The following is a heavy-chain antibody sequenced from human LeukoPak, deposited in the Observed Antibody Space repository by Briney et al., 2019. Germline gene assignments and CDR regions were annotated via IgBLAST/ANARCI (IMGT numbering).Heavy chain of an antibody. Sequence: GGSLRLSCAASGFTFSSYCMHWVRQAPGKGLVWFSRINSDGSTTSYVGSVNGRFTISRENAKNTLYQKMNNLRAEDRDVYYCERGGGSNSCSHWGQGTLVTVSS. V-gene: IGHV3-74*01. CDR3: ERGGGSNSCSH. CDR1: GFTFSSYC. D-gene: IGHD2-2*01. J-gene: IGHJ4*02. CDR2: INSDGSTT.